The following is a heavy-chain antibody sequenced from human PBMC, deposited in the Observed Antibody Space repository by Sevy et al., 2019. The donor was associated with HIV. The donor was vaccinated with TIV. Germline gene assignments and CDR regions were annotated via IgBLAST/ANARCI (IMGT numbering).Heavy chain of an antibody. CDR2: IYSKTDGGTT. CDR1: GFTFNNAW. Sequence: GGCLRLSCAASGFTFNNAWMTWVRQAPGKGLEWVGRIYSKTDGGTTDYAAPVRGRFIISRNDFEDTVYLQMNSLKTEDTGVYYCYAVFRTSQYWRIHYFDYWGQGALVTVSS. D-gene: IGHD2-2*01. J-gene: IGHJ4*02. V-gene: IGHV3-15*01. CDR3: YAVFRTSQYWRIHYFDY.